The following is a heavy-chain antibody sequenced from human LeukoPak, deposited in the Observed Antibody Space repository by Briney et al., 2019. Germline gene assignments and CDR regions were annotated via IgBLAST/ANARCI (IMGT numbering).Heavy chain of an antibody. CDR3: ARVPRGATFDY. J-gene: IGHJ4*02. D-gene: IGHD1-26*01. CDR2: IYSDGITT. Sequence: PGGSLRLSCVASGFTFSNYWMHWVRQAPGKGLVWVSRIYSDGITTTYADSVKGRFTISRDNAKNTLYLQMNSLRVEDTAVYYCARVPRGATFDYWGQGTLVTVSS. CDR1: GFTFSNYW. V-gene: IGHV3-74*01.